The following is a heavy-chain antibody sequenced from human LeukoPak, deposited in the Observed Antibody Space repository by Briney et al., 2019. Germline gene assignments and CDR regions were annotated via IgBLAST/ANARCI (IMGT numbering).Heavy chain of an antibody. D-gene: IGHD6-19*01. CDR3: ARRYSSGWYREDFQH. CDR2: MNPNSGNT. Sequence: ASVKVSCKASGYTFTSYDINWVRQSPGQGLEWMGWMNPNSGNTGYAQKFQGRVTMTRNTSISTAYMELSSLRSEDTAVYYCARRYSSGWYREDFQHWGQGTLVTVSS. V-gene: IGHV1-8*01. J-gene: IGHJ1*01. CDR1: GYTFTSYD.